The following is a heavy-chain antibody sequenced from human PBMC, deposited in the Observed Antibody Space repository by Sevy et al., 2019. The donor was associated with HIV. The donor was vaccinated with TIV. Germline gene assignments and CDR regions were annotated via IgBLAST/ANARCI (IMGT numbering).Heavy chain of an antibody. D-gene: IGHD6-19*01. J-gene: IGHJ4*02. CDR1: GFTFSSYA. CDR2: ISYDGSNK. CDR3: ARGAKQWLVGGMIDY. Sequence: GGSLRLSCAASGFTFSSYAMHWVRQAPGKGLEWVAVISYDGSNKYYADSVKGGLTISRDNSKNTPYLQMNSLRAEDTAVYYCARGAKQWLVGGMIDYWGQGTLVTVSS. V-gene: IGHV3-30-3*01.